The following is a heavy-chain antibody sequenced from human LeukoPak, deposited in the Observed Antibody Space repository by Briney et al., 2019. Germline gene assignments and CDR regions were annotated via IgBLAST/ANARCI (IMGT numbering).Heavy chain of an antibody. CDR1: GYTXTSYY. D-gene: IGHD3-16*01. CDR2: INPSGGTT. Sequence: ASVKVSCKASGYTXTSYYMHWVRQAPGQGLEWMGIINPSGGTTNYAQKFQGRVTMTRDTSTSTVYMELSSLRSEDTAVYYCAREQDGGTFDYWGQGTLVTVSS. J-gene: IGHJ4*02. V-gene: IGHV1-46*01. CDR3: AREQDGGTFDY.